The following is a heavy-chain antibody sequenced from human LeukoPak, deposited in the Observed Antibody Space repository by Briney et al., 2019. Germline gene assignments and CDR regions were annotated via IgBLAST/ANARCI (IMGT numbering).Heavy chain of an antibody. CDR1: GFTFSSYS. V-gene: IGHV3-7*01. CDR2: IKQDGSEK. D-gene: IGHD3-10*01. CDR3: ARSSITMVRGVIKSSTSWCHYYNMDV. Sequence: HPGGSLRLTCAASGFTFSSYSMSWVRQAPGKGLEWVANIKQDGSEKNYVGSVKGRFTIARDNAKSSLYLQMNSLRAEDTAVYYCARSSITMVRGVIKSSTSWCHYYNMDVWGKGTTVTVSS. J-gene: IGHJ6*03.